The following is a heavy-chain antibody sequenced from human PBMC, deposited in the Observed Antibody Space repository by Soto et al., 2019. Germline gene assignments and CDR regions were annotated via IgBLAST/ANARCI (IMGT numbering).Heavy chain of an antibody. J-gene: IGHJ5*02. CDR3: AKSRLSGTAGWFDP. CDR1: GFTFSSYA. V-gene: IGHV3-23*01. D-gene: IGHD2-21*02. Sequence: GGSLRLSCAASGFTFSSYAMSWVRQAPGKGLEWVSAISGSGGSTYYADSAKGRFTISRDNSKNTLYLQMNSLRAEDTAVYYCAKSRLSGTAGWFDPWGQGTLVTVSS. CDR2: ISGSGGST.